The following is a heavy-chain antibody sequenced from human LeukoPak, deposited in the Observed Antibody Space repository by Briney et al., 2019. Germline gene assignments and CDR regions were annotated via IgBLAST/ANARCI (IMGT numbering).Heavy chain of an antibody. CDR1: GITFSTYA. V-gene: IGHV3-9*01. D-gene: IGHD4-17*01. CDR3: AKGIYGDYKSNYFDY. J-gene: IGHJ4*02. CDR2: ISWNSGSI. Sequence: GGSLRLSCAASGITFSTYAMNWVRQAPGKGLEWVSGISWNSGSIGYADSVKGRFTISRDNAKNSLYLQMNSLRAEDTALYYCAKGIYGDYKSNYFDYWGQGTLVTVSS.